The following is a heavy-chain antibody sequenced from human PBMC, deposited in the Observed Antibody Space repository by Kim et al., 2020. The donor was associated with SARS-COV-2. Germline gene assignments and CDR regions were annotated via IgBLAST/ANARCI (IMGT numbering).Heavy chain of an antibody. Sequence: SETLSLTCAVYGGSFSGYYWSWIRQPPGKGLEWIGEINHSGSTNYNPSLKSRVTISVDTSKNQFSLKLSSVTAADTAVYYCARARTLGWLQGRVPYFDYWGQGTLVTVSS. CDR2: INHSGST. V-gene: IGHV4-34*01. CDR1: GGSFSGYY. J-gene: IGHJ4*02. D-gene: IGHD5-12*01. CDR3: ARARTLGWLQGRVPYFDY.